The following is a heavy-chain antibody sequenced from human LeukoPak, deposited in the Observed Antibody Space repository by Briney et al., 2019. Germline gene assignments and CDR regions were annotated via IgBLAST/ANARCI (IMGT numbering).Heavy chain of an antibody. CDR1: GFTFSNYG. J-gene: IGHJ6*02. CDR2: ITGDGSTK. Sequence: GRPLRLSCVASGFTFSNYGMQWVRQAPGKGLEWVTVITGDGSTKFYADSVKGRFTISRDNSRNTLYLQMNSLRAEDTAVYYCARGIYYGMDVWGQGTTVTVSS. V-gene: IGHV3-33*01. CDR3: ARGIYYGMDV.